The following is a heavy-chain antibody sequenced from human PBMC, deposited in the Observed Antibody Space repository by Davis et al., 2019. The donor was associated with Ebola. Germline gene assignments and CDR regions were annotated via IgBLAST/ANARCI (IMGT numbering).Heavy chain of an antibody. J-gene: IGHJ5*02. CDR1: GGSITTYY. CDR2: LHYSGST. Sequence: MPSETLSLTCTVSGGSITTYYWGWIRQSPEKGLEWIGYLHYSGSTNYNPSLKSRVTTSVDTSKNQFSLKLTSVTAADTAVYYCARLSYYYDNSAYSRPYNWFDPWGQGTLVTVSS. CDR3: ARLSYYYDNSAYSRPYNWFDP. D-gene: IGHD3-22*01. V-gene: IGHV4-59*08.